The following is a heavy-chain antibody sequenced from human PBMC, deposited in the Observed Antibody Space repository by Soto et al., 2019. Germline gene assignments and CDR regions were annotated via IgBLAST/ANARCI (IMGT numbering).Heavy chain of an antibody. J-gene: IGHJ5*02. D-gene: IGHD6-19*01. CDR1: GGSINSSSYF. CDR2: IYYSGST. V-gene: IGHV4-39*01. Sequence: ETLSLTCSVSGGSINSSSYFWGWVRQPPGKGLEWIGSIYYSGSTYYNPSLRSRVTISVDTSKNQFSLKLSSVTAADTAVFYCARHYSSGSRNWFDPWGQGTLVTVSS. CDR3: ARHYSSGSRNWFDP.